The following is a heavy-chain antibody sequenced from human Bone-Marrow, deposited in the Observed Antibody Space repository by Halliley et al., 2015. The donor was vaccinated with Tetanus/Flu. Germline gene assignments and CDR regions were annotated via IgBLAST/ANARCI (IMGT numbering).Heavy chain of an antibody. V-gene: IGHV4-4*02. CDR3: ARVRFDSESVSHGVYYYYIMDV. D-gene: IGHD3-16*01. J-gene: IGHJ6*02. Sequence: GGSNYHPSLKSRATISLDKSKNQFSLKLPSVTAADTAVYYCARVRFDSESVSHGVYYYYIMDVWGQGTSVTVSS. CDR2: GGS.